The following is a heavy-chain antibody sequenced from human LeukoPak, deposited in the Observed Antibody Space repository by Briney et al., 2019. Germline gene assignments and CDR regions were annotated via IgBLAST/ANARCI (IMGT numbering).Heavy chain of an antibody. V-gene: IGHV4-59*12. CDR3: ASDYYGSGSYSLNGYYMDV. J-gene: IGHJ6*03. CDR2: IYYSGST. Sequence: SETLSLTCAVSGGSISSYYWSWIRQPPGKGLEWIGYIYYSGSTYYNPSLKSRVTISVDTSKNQFSLKLSSVTAADTAVYYCASDYYGSGSYSLNGYYMDVWGKGTTVTVSS. D-gene: IGHD3-10*01. CDR1: GGSISSYY.